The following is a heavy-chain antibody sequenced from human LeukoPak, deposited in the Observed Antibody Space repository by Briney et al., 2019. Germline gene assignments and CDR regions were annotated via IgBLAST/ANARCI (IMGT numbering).Heavy chain of an antibody. CDR2: MNPNSGNT. V-gene: IGHV1-8*01. J-gene: IGHJ4*02. CDR3: ARGQDHDSSSWYVDDY. Sequence: ASVKVSCKASGYTFTSYDINWVRQATGQGLEWMGWMNPNSGNTGYAQKFQGRVTMTRNTSISTAYMELSSLRSEDTAVYYCARGQDHDSSSWYVDDYWGQGTLVTVSS. D-gene: IGHD6-13*01. CDR1: GYTFTSYD.